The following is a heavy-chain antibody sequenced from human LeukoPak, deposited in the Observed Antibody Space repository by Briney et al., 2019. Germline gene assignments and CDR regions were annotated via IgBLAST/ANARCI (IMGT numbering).Heavy chain of an antibody. CDR3: ARGDSSGYYYYYYGMDV. D-gene: IGHD3-22*01. Sequence: PGGSLRLSCAASGFTFSSYAMHWVRQAPGKGLEWVAVISYDGSNKYYADSVKGRFTISRDNSKNTLYLQMNSLRAEDTAVYYCARGDSSGYYYYYYGMDVWGQETTVTVSS. CDR1: GFTFSSYA. J-gene: IGHJ6*02. V-gene: IGHV3-30-3*01. CDR2: ISYDGSNK.